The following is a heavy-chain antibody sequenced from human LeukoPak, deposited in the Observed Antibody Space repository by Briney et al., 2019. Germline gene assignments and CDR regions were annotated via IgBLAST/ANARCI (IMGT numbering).Heavy chain of an antibody. CDR1: VFTFNNYG. CDR3: GRDVEGGYPYYYYGLEV. V-gene: IGHV3-33*01. CDR2: IRNDGRNK. J-gene: IGHJ6*04. D-gene: IGHD5-12*01. Sequence: RRSLRLSCAPSVFTFNNYGMHWVRQAPGKERGGVAGIRNDGRNKQYAESVKARFTISRDKSKNTLYLQMNSLRAEDTAVYYCGRDVEGGYPYYYYGLEVGGKGTTVTVSP.